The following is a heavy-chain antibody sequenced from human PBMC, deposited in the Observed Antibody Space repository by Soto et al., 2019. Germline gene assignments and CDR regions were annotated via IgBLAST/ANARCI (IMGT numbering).Heavy chain of an antibody. Sequence: VQLVESGGGLVQPGGSLRLSCAASGFTFSSYWMHWVRQAPGKGLVWVSRINSDGSSTSYADSVKGRFTISRDNAKNTLYLQMNSLRAEDTAVYYCARDQVPRRWLPTRSYYYYGMDVWGQGTTVTVSS. V-gene: IGHV3-74*01. CDR3: ARDQVPRRWLPTRSYYYYGMDV. CDR2: INSDGSST. CDR1: GFTFSSYW. D-gene: IGHD6-19*01. J-gene: IGHJ6*02.